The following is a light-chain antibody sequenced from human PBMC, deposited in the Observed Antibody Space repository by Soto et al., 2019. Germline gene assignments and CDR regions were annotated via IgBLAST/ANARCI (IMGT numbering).Light chain of an antibody. V-gene: IGKV1-33*01. CDR3: QQYDNLPWT. CDR2: DAS. CDR1: QDISNY. J-gene: IGKJ1*01. Sequence: DIQMTQSPSSLSASVGDRVTITCQASQDISNYLNWYQQKPGKAPKLLIYDASNLETGVPSRFSGSGSGTDFTFTISSQQPEDIATYYCQQYDNLPWTFGQGTKVDIK.